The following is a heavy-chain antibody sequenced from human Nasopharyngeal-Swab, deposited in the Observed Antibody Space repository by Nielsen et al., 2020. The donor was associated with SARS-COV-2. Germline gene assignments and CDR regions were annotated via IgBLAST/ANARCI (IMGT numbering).Heavy chain of an antibody. D-gene: IGHD3-22*01. CDR2: IGTAGDT. CDR1: GFTFSRYD. CDR3: PKDHYYDSSGFFSNYYYYGMDV. V-gene: IGHV3-13*01. J-gene: IGHJ6*02. Sequence: GESLKISCAASGFTFSRYDMHWVRQPTGKGLEWGSTIGTAGDTIYPGSVKGRFTISRDNSKNKLYLQMNSLRAEDTAVYYCPKDHYYDSSGFFSNYYYYGMDVWGQGTTVTVSS.